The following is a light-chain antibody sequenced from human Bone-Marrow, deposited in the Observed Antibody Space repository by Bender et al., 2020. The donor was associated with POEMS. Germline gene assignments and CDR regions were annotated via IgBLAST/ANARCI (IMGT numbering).Light chain of an antibody. J-gene: IGLJ3*02. V-gene: IGLV1-47*01. Sequence: QSVLIQPPSASGTPGQKVTISCSGSSSNIGNNDVYWYQQFPGTAPELLIYKHNQRPSGVPDRFSGSKSGTSASLAISGLRSEDEGDYYCQSYDNSLGGWVFGGGTKLTVL. CDR3: QSYDNSLGGWV. CDR1: SSNIGNND. CDR2: KHN.